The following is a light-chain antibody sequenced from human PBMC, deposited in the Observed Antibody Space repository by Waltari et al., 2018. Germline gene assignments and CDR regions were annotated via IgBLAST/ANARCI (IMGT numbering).Light chain of an antibody. V-gene: IGLV1-47*01. J-gene: IGLJ1*01. CDR3: ASWDDSLRGV. CDR1: SSNIGSNY. CDR2: RNH. Sequence: QSVLTQPPSASGTPGQRVPISCSGSSSNIGSNYVSWYQQLPGTAPKLLICRNHERPSGVPDRFSGSKSGTSASLAISGLRSEDEADYYCASWDDSLRGVFGTGTKVTVL.